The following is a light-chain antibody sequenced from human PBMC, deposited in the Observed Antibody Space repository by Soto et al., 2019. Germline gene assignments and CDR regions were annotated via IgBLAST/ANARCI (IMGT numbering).Light chain of an antibody. CDR1: QSIGRY. CDR2: DXA. J-gene: IGKJ1*01. V-gene: IGKV1-39*01. Sequence: INMTQSPSSMSSSLGARVTIPXRASQSIGRYIIWYAQKRGXAPKXXXDDXANLQTGGPSRLSGSGSGTDFTLTISGLQPENFANYYFQQNYSPTWTFGQGTKVDIK. CDR3: QQNYSPTWT.